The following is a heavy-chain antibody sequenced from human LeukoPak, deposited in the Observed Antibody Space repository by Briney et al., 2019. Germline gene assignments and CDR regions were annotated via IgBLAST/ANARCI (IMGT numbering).Heavy chain of an antibody. Sequence: PGGSLRLSCATSGFTFSGYSMNWVRQAPGKGLEWISYISSSSINIHYGDSVKGRFTISRDNAENSLYLQMNSLRAEDTAVYYCAKDGGGYCSSTSCHYFDYWGQGTLVTVSS. CDR3: AKDGGGYCSSTSCHYFDY. V-gene: IGHV3-48*01. D-gene: IGHD2-2*01. CDR2: ISSSSINI. J-gene: IGHJ4*02. CDR1: GFTFSGYS.